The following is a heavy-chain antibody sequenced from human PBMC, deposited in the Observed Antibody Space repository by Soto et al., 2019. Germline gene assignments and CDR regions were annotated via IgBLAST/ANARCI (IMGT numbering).Heavy chain of an antibody. CDR3: ATPLLDQQLVSLEYFQH. D-gene: IGHD6-13*01. J-gene: IGHJ1*01. V-gene: IGHV3-30*03. CDR1: GFTFSSYG. CDR2: ISYDGSNK. Sequence: PVGSLRLSCAASGFTFSSYGMHLVRQAPGKGLEWVAIISYDGSNKYYADSVKGRFTISRDNSKNTLYLQMNSLRAEDTAVYYCATPLLDQQLVSLEYFQHWGQGTLVTVSS.